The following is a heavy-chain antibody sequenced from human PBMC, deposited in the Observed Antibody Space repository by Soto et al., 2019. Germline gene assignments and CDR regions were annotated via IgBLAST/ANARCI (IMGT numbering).Heavy chain of an antibody. D-gene: IGHD5-18*01. CDR1: GFSLSTNGVG. Sequence: QITLKESGPTLVKPTQTLTLTCSFSGFSLSTNGVGVGWIRQPPGKTLEWLALIYWDDDKRYSPSLKTRFTITKDTSKNRVVLTMTNMDPVETATYYGAHKPYSFRWAVDYWGQGALVTVSS. V-gene: IGHV2-5*02. J-gene: IGHJ4*02. CDR2: IYWDDDK. CDR3: AHKPYSFRWAVDY.